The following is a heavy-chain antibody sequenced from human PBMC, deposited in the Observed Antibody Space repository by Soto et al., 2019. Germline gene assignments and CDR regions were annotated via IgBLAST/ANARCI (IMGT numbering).Heavy chain of an antibody. CDR2: MNPNSGNT. D-gene: IGHD3-3*01. V-gene: IGHV1-8*01. J-gene: IGHJ6*02. CDR1: GYTFTSYD. CDR3: ARGHTADLYDFWSGYYTDYYYYGMDV. Sequence: ASVKVSCKASGYTFTSYDINWVRQATGQGLEWMGWMNPNSGNTGYAQKFQGRVTMTRNTSISTAYMELSSLRSEDTAVSYCARGHTADLYDFWSGYYTDYYYYGMDVWGQGTTVTVSS.